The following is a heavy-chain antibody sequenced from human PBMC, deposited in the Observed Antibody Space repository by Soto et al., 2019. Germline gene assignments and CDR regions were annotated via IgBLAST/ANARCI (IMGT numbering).Heavy chain of an antibody. D-gene: IGHD3-9*01. CDR2: IKQDGSEK. CDR3: ARDSEYYDILTGYYLGPTIDY. J-gene: IGHJ4*02. V-gene: IGHV3-7*05. Sequence: GGSLRLSCAASGFTFSSYWMSWVRQAPGKGLEWVANIKQDGSEKYYVDSVKGRFTISRENAKNSLYLQMNSLRAEDTAVYYCARDSEYYDILTGYYLGPTIDYWGQGTLVTVSS. CDR1: GFTFSSYW.